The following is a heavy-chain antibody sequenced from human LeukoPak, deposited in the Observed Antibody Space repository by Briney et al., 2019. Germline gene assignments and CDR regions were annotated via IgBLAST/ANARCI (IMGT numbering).Heavy chain of an antibody. D-gene: IGHD3-22*01. CDR3: AREVWSSSGYCGGSHYSDTDV. J-gene: IGHJ6*02. V-gene: IGHV3-7*01. CDR1: GFTFSSYW. CDR2: IKQDGSEK. Sequence: GGSLRLSCAASGFTFSSYWMSWVRQAPGKGLEWVANIKQDGSEKYYLDSVKGRFTISRDNAKNSLYLQMNSLRVEDTALYYCAREVWSSSGYCGGSHYSDTDVWGQGATVTVSS.